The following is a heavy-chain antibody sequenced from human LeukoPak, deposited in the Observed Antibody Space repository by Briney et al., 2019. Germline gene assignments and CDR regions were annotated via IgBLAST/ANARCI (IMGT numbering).Heavy chain of an antibody. J-gene: IGHJ6*03. CDR2: IKQDGSEK. CDR3: ARDGRVGSSGWYYPIYYYYYYMDV. D-gene: IGHD6-19*01. Sequence: PGGSLRLSCAASGFTFSSYWMSWVRQAPGKGLEWVANIKQDGSEKYYVDSVKGRFTISRDNAKNSLYLQMNSLRAEDTAVYYCARDGRVGSSGWYYPIYYYYYYMDVWGKGTTVTISS. V-gene: IGHV3-7*01. CDR1: GFTFSSYW.